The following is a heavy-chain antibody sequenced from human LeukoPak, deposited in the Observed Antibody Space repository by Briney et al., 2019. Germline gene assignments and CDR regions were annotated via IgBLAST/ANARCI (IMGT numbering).Heavy chain of an antibody. CDR1: GFTFSSYE. CDR3: AKGSYFYSSDY. CDR2: ISGSGSTM. Sequence: GGALRLSCAASGFTFSSYEMNWVRQAPVKGPEWVSYISGSGSTMYYADSVKGRFTISRDNAKNSLYLQMNSLRAEDTAVYYCAKGSYFYSSDYWGQGTLVTVSS. V-gene: IGHV3-48*03. J-gene: IGHJ4*02. D-gene: IGHD2-21*01.